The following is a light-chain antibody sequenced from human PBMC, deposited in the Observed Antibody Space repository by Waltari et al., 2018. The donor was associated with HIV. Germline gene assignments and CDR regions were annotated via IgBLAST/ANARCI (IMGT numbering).Light chain of an antibody. CDR2: SNN. V-gene: IGLV1-44*01. Sequence: QSVLTQPPSASGTRGQRVTISCSGSSANIGSDPVNWYQQLPGTTPQLLIYSNNQRPSGVPDRFSGSKPGTSASLAISGLQSEDEADYYCAAWDDSLKGRVFGGGTKLTVL. J-gene: IGLJ2*01. CDR3: AAWDDSLKGRV. CDR1: SANIGSDP.